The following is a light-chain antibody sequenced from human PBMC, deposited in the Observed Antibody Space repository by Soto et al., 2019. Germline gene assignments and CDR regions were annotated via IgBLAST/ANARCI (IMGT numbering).Light chain of an antibody. Sequence: QSALTQPASVSGSPGQSITISCTGTSSDIGSYNYVSWYQQHPGQAPKLMIYDVTNRPSGVSNRFSGSKSGNTASLTISGLQAEDEADYYCSSPRSSSFYVFGTGPKLTVL. CDR2: DVT. CDR3: SSPRSSSFYV. CDR1: SSDIGSYNY. V-gene: IGLV2-14*03. J-gene: IGLJ1*01.